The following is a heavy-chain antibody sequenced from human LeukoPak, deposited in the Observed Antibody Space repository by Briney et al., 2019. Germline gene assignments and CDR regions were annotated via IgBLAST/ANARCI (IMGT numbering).Heavy chain of an antibody. J-gene: IGHJ3*02. V-gene: IGHV3-30*02. D-gene: IGHD1-26*01. CDR1: GFTFSSYG. CDR2: IRYDGSNK. Sequence: SGGSLRLSCAASGFTFSSYGMHWVRQAPGKGLEWVAFIRYDGSNKYYADSVTGRFTISRDNSKNTLYLQMNSLKTEDTAVYYCTRASYSGTYLRGVDAFDIWGQGTMVTVSS. CDR3: TRASYSGTYLRGVDAFDI.